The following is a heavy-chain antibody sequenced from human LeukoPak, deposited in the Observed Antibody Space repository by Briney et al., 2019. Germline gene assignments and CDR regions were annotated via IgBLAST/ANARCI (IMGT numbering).Heavy chain of an antibody. V-gene: IGHV1-18*01. J-gene: IGHJ6*02. Sequence: GASVTVSCKASGYMFTSYGIIWVRQVPGQGLEWMGWISAYNGNTNYAQKLQGRVTMTTDTSTSTAYMELRSLRSDDTAVYYCARDGRYCSSTSCYEDYYFYGMDVWGQGTTVTVSS. CDR1: GYMFTSYG. CDR3: ARDGRYCSSTSCYEDYYFYGMDV. CDR2: ISAYNGNT. D-gene: IGHD2-2*01.